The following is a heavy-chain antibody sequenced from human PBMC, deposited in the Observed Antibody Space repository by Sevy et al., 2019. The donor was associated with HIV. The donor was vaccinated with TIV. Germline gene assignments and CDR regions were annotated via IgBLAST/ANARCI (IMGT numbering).Heavy chain of an antibody. D-gene: IGHD4-17*01. CDR1: GFTFSSYE. CDR3: ARDLPPSATTVAHFDC. J-gene: IGHJ4*02. CDR2: ISNSGTSM. Sequence: GGSLRLSCVASGFTFSSYEMNWVRQAPGKGLEWVSYISNSGTSMYYSDSVKGPFTISRDNARNSLYLQMNSLRAEDTAVYYCARDLPPSATTVAHFDCWGQGTLVTVSS. V-gene: IGHV3-48*03.